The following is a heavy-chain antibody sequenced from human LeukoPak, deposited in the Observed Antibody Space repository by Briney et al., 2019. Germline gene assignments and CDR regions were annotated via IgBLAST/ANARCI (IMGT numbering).Heavy chain of an antibody. J-gene: IGHJ3*02. Sequence: GASVKVSCKASGYTFTGYYMHWVRQAPGQGLEWMGWINPNSGGTNYAQKFQGRVTMTRDTSISTAYMELRSLRSDDTAVYYCARSQWVTMIDTGAFDIWGQGTMVTVSS. CDR2: INPNSGGT. CDR3: ARSQWVTMIDTGAFDI. D-gene: IGHD3-22*01. CDR1: GYTFTGYY. V-gene: IGHV1-2*02.